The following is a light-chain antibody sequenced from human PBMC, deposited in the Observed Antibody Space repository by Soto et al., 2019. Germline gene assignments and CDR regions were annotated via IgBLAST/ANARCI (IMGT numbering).Light chain of an antibody. Sequence: DIQKTQSPSSLSASVGHRVTITCRASQGISSYLNWYQQRPGKAPKLLIYAASTLQSGVPSRFSGSGSGTDFTLTISNLQPEDFATYYCQQTYSTPLTFGGGTKVEIK. CDR1: QGISSY. V-gene: IGKV1-39*01. CDR3: QQTYSTPLT. J-gene: IGKJ4*01. CDR2: AAS.